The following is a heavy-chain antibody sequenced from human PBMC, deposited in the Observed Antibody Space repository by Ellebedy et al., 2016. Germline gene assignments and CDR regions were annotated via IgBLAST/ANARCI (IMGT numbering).Heavy chain of an antibody. CDR2: IYYSGST. D-gene: IGHD3-3*01. CDR3: ASLTIPGGSDS. Sequence: SETLSLXXTVSGDSINNFYWSWIRQPPGKGLEWIGYIYYSGSTNYNPSLKSRVTMSVDTSKNHFSLELSSVTAADTAVYYCASLTIPGGSDSWGQGTLVTVSS. CDR1: GDSINNFY. J-gene: IGHJ4*02. V-gene: IGHV4-59*08.